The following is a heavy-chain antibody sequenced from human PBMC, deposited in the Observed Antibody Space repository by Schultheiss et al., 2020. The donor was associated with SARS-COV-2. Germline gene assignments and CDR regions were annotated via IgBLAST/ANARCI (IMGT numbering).Heavy chain of an antibody. CDR2: FGTTPTFI. Sequence: GGSLRLSCAASGFTFSSYSMNWVRQAPGKGLEWLAYFGTTPTFIYYADSVKGRFTISRDNAKNSLSLQMNSLRAEDTAVYYCARVSGDYHDYWGQGTLVTVSS. D-gene: IGHD4-17*01. V-gene: IGHV3-21*05. CDR1: GFTFSSYS. CDR3: ARVSGDYHDY. J-gene: IGHJ4*02.